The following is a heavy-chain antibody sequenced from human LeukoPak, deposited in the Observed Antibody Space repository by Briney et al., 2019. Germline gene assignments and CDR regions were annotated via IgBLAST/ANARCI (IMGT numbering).Heavy chain of an antibody. J-gene: IGHJ4*02. CDR1: GFTFSSYA. D-gene: IGHD1-26*01. CDR3: ARDPRLTGATRSFDY. V-gene: IGHV3-23*01. Sequence: PGGSLRLSCAASGFTFSSYAMSWVRQAPGKGLEWVSAISGSGGSTYYADSVKGRFTISRDNSKNTLYLQMNSLRAEDTAVYYCARDPRLTGATRSFDYWGQGTLVTVSS. CDR2: ISGSGGST.